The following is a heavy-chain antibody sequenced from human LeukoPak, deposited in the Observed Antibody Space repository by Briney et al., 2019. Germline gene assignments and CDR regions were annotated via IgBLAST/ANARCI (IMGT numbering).Heavy chain of an antibody. Sequence: ASVKVSCKASGYTFTSYGISWVRQAPGQGLEWMGWISPDIGNTTSAQQFQGRVILTTDTLTSTAYMDLRSLRSDDTAVYYCARRDSNTAFDYWGQGTQVSVSS. CDR2: ISPDIGNT. V-gene: IGHV1-18*01. D-gene: IGHD5-18*01. J-gene: IGHJ4*02. CDR3: ARRDSNTAFDY. CDR1: GYTFTSYG.